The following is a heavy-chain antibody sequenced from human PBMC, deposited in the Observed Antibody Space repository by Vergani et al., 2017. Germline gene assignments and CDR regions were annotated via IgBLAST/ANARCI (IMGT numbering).Heavy chain of an antibody. J-gene: IGHJ4*02. CDR2: IYWNDDK. CDR3: AHKDIVDDNYEEFDY. CDR1: GFSVSSSGVG. V-gene: IGHV2-5*01. Sequence: QITLKESGPTLVKPTQTLTLTCTVSGFSVSSSGVGVAWIRQPPGKALECLAIIYWNDDKRYSPSLMGRITIAKDTSRKQVVLTMTNIDPVDAATYYCAHKDIVDDNYEEFDYWGPGTLVTVSS. D-gene: IGHD4-11*01.